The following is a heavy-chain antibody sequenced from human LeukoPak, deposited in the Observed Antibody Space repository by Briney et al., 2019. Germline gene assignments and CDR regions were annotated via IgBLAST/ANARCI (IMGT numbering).Heavy chain of an antibody. CDR2: IDPGDSDT. D-gene: IGHD2-2*01. J-gene: IGHJ4*02. V-gene: IGHV5-51*01. Sequence: GESLKISCKGSGYXFTNYWICWVRQMPGKGLEWRGIIDPGDSDTRHSPSFQGQVTISADKSIKTAYLPWSSLKASDTAIYYCARRFCSSTSCFMWDYWGQGTLVTVSS. CDR3: ARRFCSSTSCFMWDY. CDR1: GYXFTNYW.